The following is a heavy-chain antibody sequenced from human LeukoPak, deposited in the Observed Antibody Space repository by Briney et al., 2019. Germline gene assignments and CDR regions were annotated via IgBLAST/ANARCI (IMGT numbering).Heavy chain of an antibody. J-gene: IGHJ4*02. V-gene: IGHV3-11*01. CDR1: RFTFGDYY. CDR3: AITKDAAIPFDY. CDR2: ISSSSSTI. D-gene: IGHD2-21*02. Sequence: PGGSLRLSCAASRFTFGDYYMSWIRQAPGKGLEWVSYISSSSSTIYYADSVKGRFTISRDNAENSLYLQMNSLRAEDTAVYYCAITKDAAIPFDYWGQGTLVTVSS.